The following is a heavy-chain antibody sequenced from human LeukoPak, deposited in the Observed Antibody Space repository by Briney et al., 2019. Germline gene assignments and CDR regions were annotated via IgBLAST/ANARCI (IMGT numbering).Heavy chain of an antibody. V-gene: IGHV3-30*04. CDR1: GFTFSSYA. D-gene: IGHD6-19*01. J-gene: IGHJ4*02. CDR3: ARGGSSGWYSDY. Sequence: GRSLRLSCAASGFTFSSYAMHWVRQAPGKGLEWVAVISYDGSNKYYADSVKGRFTISRDNSKNTLYLQMNSLRAEDAAVYYCARGGSSGWYSDYWGQGTLVTVSS. CDR2: ISYDGSNK.